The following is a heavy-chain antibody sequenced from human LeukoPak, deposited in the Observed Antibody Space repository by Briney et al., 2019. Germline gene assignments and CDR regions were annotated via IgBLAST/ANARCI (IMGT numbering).Heavy chain of an antibody. Sequence: GGSLRLSCAASGFTFSSYGMHWVRQAPGKGLEWVAVISYDGSNKYYADSVKGRFTISRGNSKNTLYLQMNSLRAEDTAVYYCAKGPIYCSGGSCYGDPGWYFDLWGRGTLVTVSS. V-gene: IGHV3-30*18. D-gene: IGHD2-15*01. CDR3: AKGPIYCSGGSCYGDPGWYFDL. CDR1: GFTFSSYG. CDR2: ISYDGSNK. J-gene: IGHJ2*01.